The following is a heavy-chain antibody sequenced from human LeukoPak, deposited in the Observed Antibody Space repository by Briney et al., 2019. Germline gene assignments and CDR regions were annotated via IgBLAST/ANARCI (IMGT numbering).Heavy chain of an antibody. CDR1: GFTFSNYW. CDR3: AKVGVIAATGWFDP. Sequence: GSLRLSCAASGFTFSNYWMLWVRQTPGKGLVWVSRINSDGSSTTYADAVKGRFTISRDNAKNTLYLQMNSLRAEDTAVYYCAKVGVIAATGWFDPWGQGTLVTVSS. D-gene: IGHD2-15*01. V-gene: IGHV3-74*01. J-gene: IGHJ5*02. CDR2: INSDGSST.